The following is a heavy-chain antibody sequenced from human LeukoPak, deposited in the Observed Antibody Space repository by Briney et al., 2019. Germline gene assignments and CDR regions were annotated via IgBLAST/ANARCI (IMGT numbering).Heavy chain of an antibody. J-gene: IGHJ4*02. CDR2: IYTAGDT. Sequence: GDSLRLSCAASGFSVSDKYMGWVRQAPGKGLEWVSVIYTAGDTFYPDSVGGRFSISRDTSRNMVNLQMNSLRAEDTALYYCTSGQMFTSGGFDDWGRGTLVTVSS. V-gene: IGHV3-53*01. CDR1: GFSVSDKY. CDR3: TSGQMFTSGGFDD. D-gene: IGHD6-19*01.